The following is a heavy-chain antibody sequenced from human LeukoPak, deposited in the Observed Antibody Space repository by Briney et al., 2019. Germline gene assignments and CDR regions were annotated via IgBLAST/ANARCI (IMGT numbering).Heavy chain of an antibody. V-gene: IGHV4-39*07. Sequence: SETLSLTCTVSGGSITSSNCYWGWIRQPPGKGLEWIGSIFYTGDVYSNPSLKSRLTISVDTSKNQFSLSLSSVTAADTAIYYCAREDWGPDRDVWGRGTLVTVSS. CDR3: AREDWGPDRDV. CDR2: IFYTGDV. J-gene: IGHJ2*01. CDR1: GGSITSSNCY. D-gene: IGHD7-27*01.